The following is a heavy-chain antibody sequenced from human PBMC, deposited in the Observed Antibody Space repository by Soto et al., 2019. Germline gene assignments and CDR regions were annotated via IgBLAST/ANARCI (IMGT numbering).Heavy chain of an antibody. Sequence: ASVKVSCKASGYTFTSYAMHWVRQAPGQRLEWMGWINAGNGNTKYSQKFQGRVTITRDTSASTAYMELSSLRSEDTAVYYCARGWGYCSGGSCYFTLLPSLVAYRGQGTLVTVSS. CDR3: ARGWGYCSGGSCYFTLLPSLVAY. CDR2: INAGNGNT. J-gene: IGHJ4*02. D-gene: IGHD2-15*01. CDR1: GYTFTSYA. V-gene: IGHV1-3*01.